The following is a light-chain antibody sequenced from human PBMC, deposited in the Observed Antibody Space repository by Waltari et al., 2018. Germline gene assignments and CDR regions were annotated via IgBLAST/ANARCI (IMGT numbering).Light chain of an antibody. J-gene: IGKJ1*01. CDR2: FGS. CDR1: QSLLDTNGYNL. Sequence: DTVVTQSPLSLPVTPGEPASISCRSSQSLLDTNGYNLLDWYLQKPGQSPQLLIYFGSNRASGVPDRFSGSGSGRDFTLKISRVEAEDVGVYYCMQALQTPWTFGQGTKVEIK. CDR3: MQALQTPWT. V-gene: IGKV2-28*01.